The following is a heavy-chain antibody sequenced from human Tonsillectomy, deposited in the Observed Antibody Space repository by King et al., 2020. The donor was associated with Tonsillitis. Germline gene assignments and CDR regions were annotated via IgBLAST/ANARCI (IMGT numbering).Heavy chain of an antibody. CDR2: IRYDGSNK. CDR3: AKGRDEYFDY. CDR1: GFTFSSYG. V-gene: IGHV3-30*02. J-gene: IGHJ4*02. Sequence: VQLVESGGGVVQPGGSLRLSCAASGFTFSSYGMHWVRQAPGKGLEWVAFIRYDGSNKYYADSVKGRFTISRDNSKNTLYLQMNSLRAEDTAVYYCAKGRDEYFDYWGQGTLVTVSS. D-gene: IGHD5-24*01.